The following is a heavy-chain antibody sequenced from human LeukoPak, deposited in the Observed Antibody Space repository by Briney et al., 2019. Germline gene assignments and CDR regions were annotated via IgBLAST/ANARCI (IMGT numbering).Heavy chain of an antibody. Sequence: PSETLSLTCTVSGGSISSSSYYWGWIRQPPGKGLEWIGSIYYSGSTYYNPSLKSRVTISVDTSKNQFSLKLSSVTAADTAVYYCARHRGLYDILTGYYYYYYMDVWGKGTTVTISS. D-gene: IGHD3-9*01. CDR3: ARHRGLYDILTGYYYYYYMDV. CDR1: GGSISSSSYY. CDR2: IYYSGST. V-gene: IGHV4-39*01. J-gene: IGHJ6*03.